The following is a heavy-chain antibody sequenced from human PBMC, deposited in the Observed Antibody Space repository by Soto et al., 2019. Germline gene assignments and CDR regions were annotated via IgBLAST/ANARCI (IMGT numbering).Heavy chain of an antibody. V-gene: IGHV4-39*01. J-gene: IGHJ4*02. D-gene: IGHD6-6*01. Sequence: SETLSLTCTVSGGSISSSSYYWGWIRQPPGKGLEWIGSIYYSGGTNYNPSLKSRVTISVDTSKNQFSLKLSSVTAADTAVYFCARSSIAPRLFMYPFDYWGQGTLVTVSS. CDR2: IYYSGGT. CDR1: GGSISSSSYY. CDR3: ARSSIAPRLFMYPFDY.